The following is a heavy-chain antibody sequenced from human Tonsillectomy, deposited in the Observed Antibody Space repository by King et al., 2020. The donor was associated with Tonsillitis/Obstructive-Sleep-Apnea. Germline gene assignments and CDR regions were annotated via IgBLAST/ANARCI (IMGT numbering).Heavy chain of an antibody. CDR1: GFTFSSHA. CDR3: ARDTVPTPPWTYYHGMDV. CDR2: ISSTGGNT. Sequence: VQLVESGGGLVQPGGSLRLSCVVSGFTFSSHAMSWVRQAPGKGLEWVSAISSTGGNTYYADSVKGRYTISRDNSKNTLYLQVNSLRAEDTAVYYCARDTVPTPPWTYYHGMDVWGQGNAVTVSS. D-gene: IGHD4-17*01. V-gene: IGHV3-23*04. J-gene: IGHJ6*02.